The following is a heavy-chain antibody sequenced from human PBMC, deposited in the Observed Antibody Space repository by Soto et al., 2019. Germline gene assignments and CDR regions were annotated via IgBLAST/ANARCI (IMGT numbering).Heavy chain of an antibody. D-gene: IGHD1-26*01. J-gene: IGHJ2*01. Sequence: QVQLVQSGAEVKKPGSSVKVSCKASGGTFSSYAISWVRQAPGQGLEWMGGIIPIFGTANYAQKFQGRVTITADESTSTAYMALSSLRSEDTAVYYCARPPIVGATWGPNYWYFDLWGRGTLVTVSS. CDR3: ARPPIVGATWGPNYWYFDL. CDR1: GGTFSSYA. V-gene: IGHV1-69*01. CDR2: IIPIFGTA.